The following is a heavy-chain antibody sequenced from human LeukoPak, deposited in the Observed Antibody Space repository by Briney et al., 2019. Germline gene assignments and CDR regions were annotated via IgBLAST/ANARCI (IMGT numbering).Heavy chain of an antibody. V-gene: IGHV3-23*01. Sequence: PGGTLRLSCAASGFTFSSYGMSWVRQAPGKGLEWVSAISGSGGSTYFADSVKGRFTISRDNSKNTLDLQMNSLRAEDTAVYYCAKDLGVVVAAQYYFDYWGQGTLLTVSS. CDR2: ISGSGGST. CDR1: GFTFSSYG. D-gene: IGHD2-2*01. CDR3: AKDLGVVVAAQYYFDY. J-gene: IGHJ4*02.